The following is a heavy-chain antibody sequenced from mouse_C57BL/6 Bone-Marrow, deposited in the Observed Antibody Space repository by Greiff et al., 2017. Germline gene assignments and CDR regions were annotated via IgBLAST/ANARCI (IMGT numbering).Heavy chain of an antibody. J-gene: IGHJ2*01. CDR2: INPGSGGT. CDR3: ARSGHSDY. CDR1: GYAFTNYL. D-gene: IGHD3-1*01. V-gene: IGHV1-54*01. Sequence: LQESGAELVRPGTSVKVSCKASGYAFTNYLIEWVKQRPGQGLEWIGVINPGSGGTNYNEKFKGKATLTADKSSSTAYMQLSSLTSEDSAVYFCARSGHSDYWGQGTTLTVSS.